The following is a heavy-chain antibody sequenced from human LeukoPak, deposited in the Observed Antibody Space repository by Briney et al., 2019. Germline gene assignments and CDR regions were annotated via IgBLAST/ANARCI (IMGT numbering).Heavy chain of an antibody. CDR2: ISGSGGST. CDR1: GFTFSSYA. D-gene: IGHD6-13*01. CDR3: AKYSSSWYAATYFDY. V-gene: IGHV3-23*01. Sequence: GGSLRLSCAASGFTFSSYAMSWVRQAPGKGLEWVSAISGSGGSTYYADSVKGRFTIFRDNSKNTLYLQMNSLRAEDTAVYYCAKYSSSWYAATYFDYWGQGTLVTVSS. J-gene: IGHJ4*02.